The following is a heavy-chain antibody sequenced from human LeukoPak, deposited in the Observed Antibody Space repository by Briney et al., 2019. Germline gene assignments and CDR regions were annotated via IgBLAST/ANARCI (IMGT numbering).Heavy chain of an antibody. CDR2: ISAYNGNT. V-gene: IGHV1-18*01. J-gene: IGHJ4*02. CDR3: AREDYYDSSGYYYN. Sequence: ASVKVSCKASGYTFTSHGISWVRQAPGQGLEWMGWISAYNGNTNYAQKLQGRVTMTTDTSTSTAYMELRSLRSDDTAVYYCAREDYYDSSGYYYNWGQGTLVTVSS. CDR1: GYTFTSHG. D-gene: IGHD3-22*01.